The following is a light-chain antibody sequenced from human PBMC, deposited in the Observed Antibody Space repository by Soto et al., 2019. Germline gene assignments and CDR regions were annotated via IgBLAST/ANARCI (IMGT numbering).Light chain of an antibody. CDR3: LSFDSSLSVV. Sequence: QSVLTQPPSVSGAPGQRVTISCTGSSSNIGAGYDVHWYQQLPGRAPKLLIYGNTNRPSGVPDRFSGSKSGTSASLAITGIQAEDEAEYYCLSFDSSLSVVFGGGTNVTVL. CDR1: SSNIGAGYD. J-gene: IGLJ2*01. V-gene: IGLV1-40*01. CDR2: GNT.